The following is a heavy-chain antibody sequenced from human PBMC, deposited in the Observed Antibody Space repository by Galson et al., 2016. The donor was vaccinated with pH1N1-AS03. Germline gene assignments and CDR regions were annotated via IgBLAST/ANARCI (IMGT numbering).Heavy chain of an antibody. CDR3: ARGPGATVTTSGPLDY. CDR1: GGSLSDFY. J-gene: IGHJ4*02. D-gene: IGHD4-17*01. CDR2: GNRRGSI. Sequence: ETLSLTCGVYGGSLSDFYWNWVRQTPGKGLEWIGDGNRRGSISYNPSLESRVSMSLDTSKNQFSLRMTSVTAADTAVYYCARGPGATVTTSGPLDYWGQGTLVTVSS. V-gene: IGHV4-34*01.